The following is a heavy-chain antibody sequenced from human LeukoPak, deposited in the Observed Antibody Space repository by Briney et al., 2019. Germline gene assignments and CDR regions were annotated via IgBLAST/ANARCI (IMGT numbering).Heavy chain of an antibody. Sequence: ASVKVSCKASGYTFTSYDINWVRQATGQGLEWMGWMNPNSGNTGYAQKFQGRVTMTRNTSISTAHMELSSLRSEDTAVYYCARALVVAATLNWFDPWGQGTLVTVSS. CDR1: GYTFTSYD. CDR3: ARALVVAATLNWFDP. D-gene: IGHD2-15*01. V-gene: IGHV1-8*01. CDR2: MNPNSGNT. J-gene: IGHJ5*02.